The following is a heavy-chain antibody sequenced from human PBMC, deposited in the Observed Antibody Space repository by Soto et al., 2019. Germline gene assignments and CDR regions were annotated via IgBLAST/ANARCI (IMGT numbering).Heavy chain of an antibody. V-gene: IGHV1-3*01. D-gene: IGHD3-9*01. CDR1: GYTITSYA. CDR2: INAGNGNT. Sequence: ASVKVSCKASGYTITSYAMHWVRQAPGQRLEWMGWINAGNGNTKYSQKFQGRVTITRDTSASTAYMELSSLRSEDTAVYYCARERGTHRRSARSDILTGYYYYYGMDVWGQGTTVTVSS. CDR3: ARERGTHRRSARSDILTGYYYYYGMDV. J-gene: IGHJ6*02.